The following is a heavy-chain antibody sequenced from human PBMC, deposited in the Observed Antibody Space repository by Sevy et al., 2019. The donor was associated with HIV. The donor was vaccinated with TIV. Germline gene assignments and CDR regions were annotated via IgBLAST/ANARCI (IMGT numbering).Heavy chain of an antibody. V-gene: IGHV3-11*01. CDR2: ISSSGSTI. CDR3: ASDRGTAISNAFDI. J-gene: IGHJ3*02. D-gene: IGHD2-21*02. CDR1: GFTFSDYY. Sequence: GGSLRLSCAASGFTFSDYYMSWIRQAPGKGLEWVSYISSSGSTIYYADSVKGRFTISRDNAKNSLYLQMNSLRAEDTAVYYCASDRGTAISNAFDIWGQGTMVTVSS.